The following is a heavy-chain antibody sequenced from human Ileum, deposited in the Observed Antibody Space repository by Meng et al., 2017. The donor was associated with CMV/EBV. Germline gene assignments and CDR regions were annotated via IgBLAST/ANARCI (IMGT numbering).Heavy chain of an antibody. J-gene: IGHJ4*02. CDR1: GFTFRSYG. CDR2: VRYDGINK. Sequence: QVQLVESGGGVVQPGGSLRLSCAASGFTFRSYGMHWVRQAPGKGLEWVAFVRYDGINKYYADSLKGRFVISRDDSKNTVYLQLNNLRAEDTAVYYCAKDVAVAGHLDYWGQGTLVTVSS. D-gene: IGHD6-19*01. CDR3: AKDVAVAGHLDY. V-gene: IGHV3-30*02.